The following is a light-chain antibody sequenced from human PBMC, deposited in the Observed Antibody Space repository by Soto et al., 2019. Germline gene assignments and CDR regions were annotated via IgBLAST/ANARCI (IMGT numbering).Light chain of an antibody. V-gene: IGKV3-15*01. CDR2: GAS. CDR3: HQYNSWPRGT. J-gene: IGKJ3*01. Sequence: EIMMTQSPGTLSVSPGEGATLSCTASQSVNLNLAWHQQKPGQPPRLPLYGASTRPTGIPVRFRGSGSGTEFTLAISSLQSEDSAVYCCHQYNSWPRGTFGPGAKVEIK. CDR1: QSVNLN.